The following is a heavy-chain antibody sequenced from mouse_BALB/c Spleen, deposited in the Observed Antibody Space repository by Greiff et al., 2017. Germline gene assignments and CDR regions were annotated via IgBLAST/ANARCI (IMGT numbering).Heavy chain of an antibody. CDR3: ARHVADY. CDR2: ISSGGSYT. Sequence: EVKLVESGGDLVKPGGSLKLSCAASGFTFSSYGMSWVRQTPDKRLEWVATISSGGSYTYYPDSVKGRFTISRDNAKNTLYLQMSSLKSEDTAMYYCARHVADYWGQGTTLTVSS. V-gene: IGHV5-6*01. CDR1: GFTFSSYG. J-gene: IGHJ2*01.